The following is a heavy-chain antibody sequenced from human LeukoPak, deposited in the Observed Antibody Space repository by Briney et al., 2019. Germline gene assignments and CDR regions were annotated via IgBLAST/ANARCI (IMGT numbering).Heavy chain of an antibody. J-gene: IGHJ1*01. Sequence: PGGSLRLSCAASGFTFSSYAMSWVRQAPGKGLEWVSAISGSGGSTYYADSVKGRFTISRDNSKNTLYLQMNSLRAEDTAVYYCAKSNPYRGGDCYPSALQHWGQGTLVTVSS. CDR1: GFTFSSYA. CDR2: ISGSGGST. CDR3: AKSNPYRGGDCYPSALQH. D-gene: IGHD2-21*02. V-gene: IGHV3-23*01.